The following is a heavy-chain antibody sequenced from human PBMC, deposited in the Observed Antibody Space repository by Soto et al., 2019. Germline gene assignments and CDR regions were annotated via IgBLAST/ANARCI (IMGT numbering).Heavy chain of an antibody. V-gene: IGHV3-30*18. CDR3: AKGGWYTSSSRSDC. J-gene: IGHJ4*02. CDR2: MSYDGRNQ. Sequence: QVQLVESGGGVVQPGTSLRLSCSASGFTLSGVDMHWVRQAPGKGLEWVAVMSYDGRNQYYGDSVKGRFTVSRDSSKSTLYLQMNSLRTEDAAVYYCAKGGWYTSSSRSDCWGQGTLVTVSS. D-gene: IGHD6-6*01. CDR1: GFTLSGVD.